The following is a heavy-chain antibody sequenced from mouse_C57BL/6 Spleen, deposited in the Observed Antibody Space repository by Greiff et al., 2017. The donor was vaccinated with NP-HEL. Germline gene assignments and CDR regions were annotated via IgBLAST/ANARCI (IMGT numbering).Heavy chain of an antibody. CDR1: GYTFTSYW. J-gene: IGHJ2*01. D-gene: IGHD1-1*01. CDR2: IYPGSGST. CDR3: ARRGIYYYGPDYFEY. V-gene: IGHV1-55*01. Sequence: VQLQQPGAELVKPGASVKMSCKASGYTFTSYWITWVKQRPGQGLEWIGDIYPGSGSTNYNEKFKSKATLTVDTSSSTAYMQLSSLTSEDSAVYYCARRGIYYYGPDYFEYWGQGTTLTVAS.